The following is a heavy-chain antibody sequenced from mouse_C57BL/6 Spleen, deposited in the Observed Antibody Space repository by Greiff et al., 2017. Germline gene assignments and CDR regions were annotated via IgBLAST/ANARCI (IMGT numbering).Heavy chain of an antibody. J-gene: IGHJ2*01. Sequence: VQLLQSGPELVKPGASVKISCKASGYAFSSSWMNWVKQRPGKGLEWIAWIYPGDGDTNYDGKFKGKATLTADNASSTAYMQLSSLTSEDSAVYFYARGGFDYWGQGTTLTVSS. CDR2: IYPGDGDT. CDR3: ARGGFDY. CDR1: GYAFSSSW. V-gene: IGHV1-82*01.